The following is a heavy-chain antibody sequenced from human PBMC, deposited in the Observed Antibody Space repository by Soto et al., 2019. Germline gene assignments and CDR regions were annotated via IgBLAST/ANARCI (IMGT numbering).Heavy chain of an antibody. CDR1: GYTFSSYG. CDR2: ISAYNGDT. V-gene: IGHV1-18*01. D-gene: IGHD2-8*01. Sequence: QAQLVQSGAEVKKPGASVKVSCRAYGYTFSSYGYAWVRQAPGQGLEWMGLISAYNGDTNHAQKFQDRVTLTTATSTTPAYMERRNLGSDDTAVHYCARSGAYCTSITCLFDSFWGLGTLVTVSS. CDR3: ARSGAYCTSITCLFDSF. J-gene: IGHJ4*02.